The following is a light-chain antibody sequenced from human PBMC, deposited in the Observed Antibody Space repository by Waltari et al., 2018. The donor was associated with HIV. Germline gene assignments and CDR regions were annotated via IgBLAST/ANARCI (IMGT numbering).Light chain of an antibody. CDR2: EVT. J-gene: IGLJ2*01. CDR1: NGDISDYNY. CDR3: SSFAGTHKL. V-gene: IGLV2-8*01. Sequence: QSALTQSPSASGSPGQSVNISCTGANGDISDYNYVSWYQQHSDSPSKLIIFEVTKRPSGVPERCSGSKSGNTASRFVSGLQPEDEATYFCSSFAGTHKLFGGGTKLTVL.